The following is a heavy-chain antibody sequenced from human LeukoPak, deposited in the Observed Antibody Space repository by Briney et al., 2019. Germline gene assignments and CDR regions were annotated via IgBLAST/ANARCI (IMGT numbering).Heavy chain of an antibody. CDR3: AQGGSGTFDS. Sequence: GGSLRLSCAASGFTFSSYWMHWVRQAPGKGLVWVSHINSDGRNTNYADSVKGRFTISRDNAKNTLYLQMNSLRAEDTAVYYCAQGGSGTFDSWGQGTLDTVSS. V-gene: IGHV3-74*01. J-gene: IGHJ4*02. CDR1: GFTFSSYW. D-gene: IGHD1-1*01. CDR2: INSDGRNT.